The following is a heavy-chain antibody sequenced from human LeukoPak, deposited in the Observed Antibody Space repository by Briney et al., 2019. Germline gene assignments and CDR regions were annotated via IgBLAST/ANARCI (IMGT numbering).Heavy chain of an antibody. V-gene: IGHV3-74*01. J-gene: IGHJ4*02. Sequence: GGSLRLSCAASGSPFSNYWMHWVRQAPGKGLVWVSRVNSDGSTTNYADSVKGRFTISRDNAENTLYMRMNSLRPEDTAVYYCARGYYSSSRFDSWGQGTLVTVSS. CDR2: VNSDGSTT. CDR3: ARGYYSSSRFDS. CDR1: GSPFSNYW. D-gene: IGHD6-13*01.